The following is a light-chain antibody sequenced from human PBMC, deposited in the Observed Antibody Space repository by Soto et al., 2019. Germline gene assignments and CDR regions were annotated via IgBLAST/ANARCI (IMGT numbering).Light chain of an antibody. CDR1: QSVSSY. CDR2: DAY. V-gene: IGKV3-11*01. Sequence: EIVFTQAPATPFFSPGEKATPSCKASQSVSSYLAWYQQKPGQAHRLLIYDAYNRATGIQARFSGSGSGTEFTLTIRSLQPGDFATYYCKHYNTYPWTFGQGTKVDNK. J-gene: IGKJ1*01. CDR3: KHYNTYPWT.